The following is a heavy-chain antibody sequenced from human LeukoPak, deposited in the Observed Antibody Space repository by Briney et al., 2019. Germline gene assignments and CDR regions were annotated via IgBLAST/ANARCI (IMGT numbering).Heavy chain of an antibody. V-gene: IGHV3-48*02. CDR3: ARGYCSDTSCHVARQFEY. Sequence: GGSLRLSCVTSGFTFSSSGVGWVRQAPGKGLEWLSYITSHTVTHYMDSVKGRFTISRDNAKNSLYLQMNSLREEDTAMYYCARGYCSDTSCHVARQFEYWGQGTLDTVSS. CDR1: GFTFSSSG. D-gene: IGHD2-2*01. CDR2: ITSHTVT. J-gene: IGHJ4*02.